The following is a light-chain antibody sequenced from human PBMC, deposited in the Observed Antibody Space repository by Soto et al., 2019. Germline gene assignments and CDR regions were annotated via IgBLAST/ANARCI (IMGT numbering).Light chain of an antibody. J-gene: IGKJ1*01. Sequence: DIQMTQSPSTLAASVGARVTITCRASQRINNWLAWYQQKPGRAPNLLIYDASSLQSGVPSRFSGIGSGTDCTITVRSLQPEDGATYDCQQSYRTPPTFGQGTKVDIK. CDR1: QRINNW. CDR2: DAS. V-gene: IGKV1-39*01. CDR3: QQSYRTPPT.